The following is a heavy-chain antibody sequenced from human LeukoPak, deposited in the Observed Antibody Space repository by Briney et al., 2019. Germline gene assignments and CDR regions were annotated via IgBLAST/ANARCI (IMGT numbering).Heavy chain of an antibody. Sequence: GGSLRLSCAASGFTFSDYYMSWIRQAPGKGLEWVSYISSSGSTIYYADSVKGRFTISRDNAKNSLYLQMNSLRAEDTAVYYCASGQLVPYPAEYFQHWGQGTLVTVSS. CDR3: ASGQLVPYPAEYFQH. V-gene: IGHV3-11*01. J-gene: IGHJ1*01. D-gene: IGHD6-13*01. CDR2: ISSSGSTI. CDR1: GFTFSDYY.